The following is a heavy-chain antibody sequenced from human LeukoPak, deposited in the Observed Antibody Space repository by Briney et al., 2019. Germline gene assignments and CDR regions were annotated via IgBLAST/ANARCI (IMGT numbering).Heavy chain of an antibody. CDR2: INHSGST. V-gene: IGHV4-34*01. CDR1: GGSFSGYY. J-gene: IGHJ6*03. CDR3: ARHPNPRLRGPYRYYYYYMDV. D-gene: IGHD4-17*01. Sequence: SETLSLTCAVYGGSFSGYYWSWIRQPPGKGLEWIGEINHSGSTNYNPSLKSRVTISVDTSKNQFSLKLSSVTAADTAVYYCARHPNPRLRGPYRYYYYYMDVWGKGTTVTVSS.